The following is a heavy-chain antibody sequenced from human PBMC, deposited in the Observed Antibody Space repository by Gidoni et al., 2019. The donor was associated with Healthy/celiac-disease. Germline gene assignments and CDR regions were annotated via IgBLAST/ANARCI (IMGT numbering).Heavy chain of an antibody. CDR1: GFTFSSYS. CDR2: ISSSSSYI. J-gene: IGHJ4*02. CDR3: ARGGARIVGATTGY. V-gene: IGHV3-21*01. D-gene: IGHD1-26*01. Sequence: EVQLVESGGGLVKPGGSLRLSCAASGFTFSSYSMNWVRQAPGKGLEWVSSISSSSSYIYYADSVKGRFTISRDNAKNSLYLQMNSLRAEDTAVYYCARGGARIVGATTGYWGQGTLVTVSS.